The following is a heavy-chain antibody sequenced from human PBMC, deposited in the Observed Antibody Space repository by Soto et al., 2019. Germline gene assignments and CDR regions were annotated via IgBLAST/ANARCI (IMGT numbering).Heavy chain of an antibody. CDR1: GYNFTNFD. D-gene: IGHD2-15*01. CDR3: ARLAEYCNGIKCYSNFHF. CDR2: MNPSSGET. J-gene: IGHJ4*01. V-gene: IGHV1-8*01. Sequence: ASVKVSCKTSGYNFTNFDINWVRQAPGRGLVWMGWMNPSSGETGSAQNFQGRVTMTRDISTRTFFMQLTSLRSEDTAIYYCARLAEYCNGIKCYSNFHFSGRGTKVTV.